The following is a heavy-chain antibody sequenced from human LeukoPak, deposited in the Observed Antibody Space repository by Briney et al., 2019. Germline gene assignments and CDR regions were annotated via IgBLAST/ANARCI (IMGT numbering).Heavy chain of an antibody. CDR2: IYYSRNT. Sequence: PSETLSLTCSVSGGSISSYYWSWIRQPPGKGLEWIGYIYYSRNTNYNPSLKSRVTISIDTTKEQFSLKLRSVTAADTAVYYCARGLTVTPLYWGQGTLVTVSS. CDR3: ARGLTVTPLY. J-gene: IGHJ4*02. D-gene: IGHD4-17*01. V-gene: IGHV4-59*01. CDR1: GGSISSYY.